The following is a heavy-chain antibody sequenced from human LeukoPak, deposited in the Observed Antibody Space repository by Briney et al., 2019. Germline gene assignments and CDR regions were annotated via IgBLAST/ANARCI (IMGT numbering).Heavy chain of an antibody. CDR2: ISSSSSYI. J-gene: IGHJ4*02. Sequence: GGSLRLSCAASGFTFSSYSMNWVRQAPGKGPERVSSISSSSSYICYADSVKGRFTISRDNAKNSLYLQMNSLRAEDTAVYYCASGASGGSYWGQGTLVTVSS. V-gene: IGHV3-21*01. CDR1: GFTFSSYS. D-gene: IGHD2-15*01. CDR3: ASGASGGSY.